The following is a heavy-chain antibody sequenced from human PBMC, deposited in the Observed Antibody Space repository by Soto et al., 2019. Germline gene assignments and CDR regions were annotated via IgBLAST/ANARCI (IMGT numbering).Heavy chain of an antibody. D-gene: IGHD5-18*01. Sequence: KPSETLSLTCTVSGGSISSGGYYWSWIRQHPGKGLEWIGYIYYSGSTYYNPSLKSRVTISVDTSKNQFSLKLSSVTAADTAVYYCARDSQLWLSSPPTSGFDPWGQGTLVTVSS. CDR1: GGSISSGGYY. CDR2: IYYSGST. V-gene: IGHV4-31*03. J-gene: IGHJ5*02. CDR3: ARDSQLWLSSPPTSGFDP.